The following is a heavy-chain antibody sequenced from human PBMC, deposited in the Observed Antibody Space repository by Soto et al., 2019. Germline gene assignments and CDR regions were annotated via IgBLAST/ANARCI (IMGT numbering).Heavy chain of an antibody. V-gene: IGHV3-23*01. J-gene: IGHJ4*02. D-gene: IGHD2-15*01. Sequence: EVQLLESGGGLVQPGGSLRLSCAASGFTFSSYAMSWVRQAPGKGLEWVSGVSCSGVSTSYADSVKCRFTISRDKSKNTLYLQKNSLRADDTAVYYCATDLRRYCTGCRGYLFDYWGQGTLVTVSS. CDR2: VSCSGVST. CDR3: ATDLRRYCTGCRGYLFDY. CDR1: GFTFSSYA.